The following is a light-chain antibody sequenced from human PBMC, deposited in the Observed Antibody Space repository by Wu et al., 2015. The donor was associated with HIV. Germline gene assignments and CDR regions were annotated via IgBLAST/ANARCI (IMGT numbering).Light chain of an antibody. CDR3: QQGTT. CDR1: ESVTMS. J-gene: IGKJ1*01. V-gene: IGKV3-15*01. Sequence: EVVMTQSPATLSVSPGERVTLSCRATESVTMSVVWYQQKPGQAPRLLIYGATTRAIGVPARFSGSGSGTEFTLTISSLQSEDFAVYYCQQGTTFGQGTKVEIK. CDR2: GAT.